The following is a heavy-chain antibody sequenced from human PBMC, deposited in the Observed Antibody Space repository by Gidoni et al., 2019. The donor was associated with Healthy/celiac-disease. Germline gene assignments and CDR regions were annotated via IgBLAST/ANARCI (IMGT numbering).Heavy chain of an antibody. J-gene: IGHJ4*02. CDR3: ARGLRDFDWQLRMDY. Sequence: EVQLVESGGGLGQPGGCLRLYCAASGFPFSGYEMNWVRQAPGKGLEWFSYISNSGSTRYYADSVKGRFTISRDNAKNSLYLQMNSLRAEDTAVYYCARGLRDFDWQLRMDYWGQGTLVTVSS. V-gene: IGHV3-48*03. CDR1: GFPFSGYE. D-gene: IGHD3-9*01. CDR2: ISNSGSTR.